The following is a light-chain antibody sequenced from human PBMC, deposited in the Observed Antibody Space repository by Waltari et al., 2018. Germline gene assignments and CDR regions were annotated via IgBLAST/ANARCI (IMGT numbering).Light chain of an antibody. V-gene: IGKV1-39*01. J-gene: IGKJ2*01. CDR1: LNIISY. CDR3: QQSYNAPYT. CDR2: AAS. Sequence: DIQMTQSPSSLSASVGDRVTITCRASLNIISYLNLYQQKPGKVPKILISAASNLQTGVPSRFSGSGSGTDFTLTISGLQPEDFAVYSCQQSYNAPYTFGPGTNLELK.